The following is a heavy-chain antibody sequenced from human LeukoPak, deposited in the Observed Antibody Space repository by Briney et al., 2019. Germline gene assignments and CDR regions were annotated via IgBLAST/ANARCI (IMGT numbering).Heavy chain of an antibody. CDR1: GFTFSNHW. CDR2: IDEGGTNA. V-gene: IGHV3-74*03. CDR3: IRDEALWRLDY. J-gene: IGHJ4*02. D-gene: IGHD2-21*01. Sequence: GGSLRLSCAASGFTFSNHWMHWVRQAPGKGLVWVSRIDEGGTNAMYADSVKGRFSISKDNAKNTVNLQMNSLRAEDTGVYYCIRDEALWRLDYWGQGTLVTVSS.